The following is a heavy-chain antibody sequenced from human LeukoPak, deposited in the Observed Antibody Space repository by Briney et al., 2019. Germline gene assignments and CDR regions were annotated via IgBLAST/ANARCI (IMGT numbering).Heavy chain of an antibody. CDR2: IYTSGST. J-gene: IGHJ4*02. CDR1: GGSFSNYY. V-gene: IGHV4-4*09. Sequence: PSETLSLTCTVAGGSFSNYYWSWIRQPPGKGLEWIGYIYTSGSTSYNPSLKSRVTISVDTSKNQFSLNLTSVTAADTAVYYCARCTSSRYANFDYWGQGTLVTVSS. CDR3: ARCTSSRYANFDY. D-gene: IGHD6-25*01.